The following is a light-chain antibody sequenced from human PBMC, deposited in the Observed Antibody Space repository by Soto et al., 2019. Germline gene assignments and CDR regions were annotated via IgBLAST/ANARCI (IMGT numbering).Light chain of an antibody. CDR2: NVN. CDR1: SSDVGGYNS. V-gene: IGLV2-14*01. J-gene: IGLJ3*02. CDR3: SSYTSGVSRV. Sequence: QSALTQPASVSGSPGQSLTISCTGTSSDVGGYNSVSWYQQHPGKAPKLMIFNVNTRTPGVSGRFSGSKSANTASLTISGLQAEDVGDYYCSSYTSGVSRVFGGGTQLTVL.